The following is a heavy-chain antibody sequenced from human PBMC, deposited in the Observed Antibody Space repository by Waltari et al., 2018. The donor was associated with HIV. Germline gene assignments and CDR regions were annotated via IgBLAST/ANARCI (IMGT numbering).Heavy chain of an antibody. D-gene: IGHD6-19*01. CDR3: TRLVAAVAGTGY. J-gene: IGHJ4*02. V-gene: IGHV3-73*01. CDR2: IRTKANSYAT. CDR1: GFTCSGST. Sequence: EVQLVESGGGLVQPGGSLKLPWEAYGFTCSGSTMHWVRQASGKGLEWVCRIRTKANSYATAYAASVKCRFIISRDDSKNTAYLQMNNLKTEDTAVYYCTRLVAAVAGTGYWGQGTLVTVSS.